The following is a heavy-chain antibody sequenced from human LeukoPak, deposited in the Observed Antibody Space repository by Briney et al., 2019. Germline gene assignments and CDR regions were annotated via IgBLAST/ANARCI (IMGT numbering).Heavy chain of an antibody. CDR2: IKQDGSEK. Sequence: GGSLRLSCAASGFTFSSYWMSWVRQAPGKGLEWVANIKQDGSEKYYVDSVKGRFTISRDNAKNSLYLQMNSLRAEDTAVYYSARWPKQQLDNYFDYWGQGTLVTVSS. CDR1: GFTFSSYW. CDR3: ARWPKQQLDNYFDY. D-gene: IGHD6-13*01. V-gene: IGHV3-7*01. J-gene: IGHJ4*02.